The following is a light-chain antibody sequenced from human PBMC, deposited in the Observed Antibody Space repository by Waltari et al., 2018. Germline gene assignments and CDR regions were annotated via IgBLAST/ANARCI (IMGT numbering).Light chain of an antibody. Sequence: QSALTQPASVSGTPGQSITISCTGTTSDVGSYDLIYWYQQHPGAPPKLLLCEVFKRPPDISRRFSGSKSGSTASLTISGLQPEDEADYYCCSYAGRGTYVFGSGTKVTVL. CDR2: EVF. CDR3: CSYAGRGTYV. J-gene: IGLJ1*01. V-gene: IGLV2-23*02. CDR1: TSDVGSYDL.